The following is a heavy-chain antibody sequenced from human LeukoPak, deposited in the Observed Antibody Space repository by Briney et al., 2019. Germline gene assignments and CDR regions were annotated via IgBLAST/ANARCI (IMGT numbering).Heavy chain of an antibody. V-gene: IGHV4-61*02. CDR3: ARVDYDILTGYYLDY. D-gene: IGHD3-9*01. CDR2: IYTSGST. CDR1: GGSISSGSYY. Sequence: SQTLSLTCTVSGGSISSGSYYWRWIRQPAGKGLEWIGRIYTSGSTNYNHALKSRFTISVDPSNNQFSLKLSSVTAADTAVYYCARVDYDILTGYYLDYWGQGTLVTVSS. J-gene: IGHJ4*02.